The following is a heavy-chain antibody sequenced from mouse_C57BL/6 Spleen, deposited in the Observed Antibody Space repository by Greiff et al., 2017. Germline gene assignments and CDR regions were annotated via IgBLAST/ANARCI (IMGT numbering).Heavy chain of an antibody. V-gene: IGHV1-63*01. CDR1: GYTFTNYW. Sequence: VQLKQSGAELVRPGTSVTMSCKASGYTFTNYWIGWAKQRPGHGLEWIGDIYPGGGYTNYNEKFKGKATLTADKSSSTTYMQFSSLTAEDSAIYYCARYEKNYLYYLDYWGQGTTLTVSS. J-gene: IGHJ2*01. D-gene: IGHD1-1*02. CDR2: IYPGGGYT. CDR3: ARYEKNYLYYLDY.